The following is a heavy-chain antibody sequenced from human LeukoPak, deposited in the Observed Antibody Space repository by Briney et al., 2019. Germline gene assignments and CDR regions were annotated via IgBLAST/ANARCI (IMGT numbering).Heavy chain of an antibody. CDR3: ASGYDFWSGSQNDYYFDY. CDR1: GFTFSSYA. V-gene: IGHV3-23*01. D-gene: IGHD3-3*01. Sequence: GGSLRLSCAASGFTFSSYAMSWVRQAPGKGLEWVSAISGSGGSTYYADSVKGRFTISRDNSKNTLYLQMNSLRAEDTAVYYCASGYDFWSGSQNDYYFDYWGQGTLVTVSS. J-gene: IGHJ4*02. CDR2: ISGSGGST.